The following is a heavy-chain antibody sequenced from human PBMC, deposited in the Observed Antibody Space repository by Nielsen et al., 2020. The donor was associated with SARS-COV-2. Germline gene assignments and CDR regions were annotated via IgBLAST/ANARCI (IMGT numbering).Heavy chain of an antibody. CDR3: TTGGITMVRGVMQY. Sequence: GGSLRPSCPASGFTFSNPWMNWVRQAPGKGREWVGRIKSKVDGGTTDYAGPVKGRFTISRDDSKNTLYLQMNSLKTEDTAVYYCTTGGITMVRGVMQYWGQGTLVTVSP. CDR2: IKSKVDGGTT. D-gene: IGHD3-10*01. CDR1: GFTFSNPW. V-gene: IGHV3-15*01. J-gene: IGHJ1*01.